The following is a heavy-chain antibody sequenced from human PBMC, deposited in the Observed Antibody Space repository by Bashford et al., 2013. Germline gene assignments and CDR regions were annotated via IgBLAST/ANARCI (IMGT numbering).Heavy chain of an antibody. CDR1: GYTFTGYY. CDR3: ARDSSRDSGWIRLDP. CDR2: INPKSGGT. J-gene: IGHJ5*02. D-gene: IGHD6-19*01. Sequence: VASVKVSCEASGYTFTGYYVHWVRQAPGQGLEWVGRINPKSGGTDFAQKFQGRVTMTRDTSISTAYMELSSLRSDDTGIYYCARDSSRDSGWIRLDPWGQGTLVTVSS. V-gene: IGHV1-2*02.